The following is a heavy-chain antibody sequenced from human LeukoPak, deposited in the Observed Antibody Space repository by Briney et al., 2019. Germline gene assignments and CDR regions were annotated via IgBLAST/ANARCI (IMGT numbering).Heavy chain of an antibody. CDR3: ARRYYSGSGRAFDY. Sequence: PSETLSLTCTVSGGSISSSSYYWGWIRQPPGKGLEWIGSIYYSGSTYYNPSLKSRVTISVDTSKNQFSLKLSSVTAAGKAVYYCARRYYSGSGRAFDYWGQGTLVTASS. V-gene: IGHV4-39*07. J-gene: IGHJ4*02. CDR1: GGSISSSSYY. CDR2: IYYSGST. D-gene: IGHD3-10*01.